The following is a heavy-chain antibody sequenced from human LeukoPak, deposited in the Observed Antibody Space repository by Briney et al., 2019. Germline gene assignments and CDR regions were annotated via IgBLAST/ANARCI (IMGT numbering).Heavy chain of an antibody. Sequence: ASVKVSCKASGFTFSSSAMQWVRQARGQRLEWIGWIVVGSGNTNYAQKFQERVTITRDMSTSTAYMELSSLRSEDTAVYYCARRGHGYYDSSGYPFDYWGQGTLVTVSS. CDR2: IVVGSGNT. V-gene: IGHV1-58*02. J-gene: IGHJ4*02. CDR1: GFTFSSSA. D-gene: IGHD3-22*01. CDR3: ARRGHGYYDSSGYPFDY.